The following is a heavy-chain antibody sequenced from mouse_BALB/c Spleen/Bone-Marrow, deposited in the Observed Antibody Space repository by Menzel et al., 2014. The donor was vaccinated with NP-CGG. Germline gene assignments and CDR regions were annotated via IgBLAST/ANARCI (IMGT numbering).Heavy chain of an antibody. J-gene: IGHJ2*01. CDR1: GYTFTSYW. V-gene: IGHV1S132*01. Sequence: QVQLHQSGAELVKPGASVKLSCKTSGYTFTSYWIQWVKQRPGQGLGWIGEIFPGTVTPYYNEKFKGKATLTIDTSSSTASMQLSSLTSEDSAVYFCARRGYGYLDYWGQGTTLTVSS. D-gene: IGHD2-10*02. CDR3: ARRGYGYLDY. CDR2: IFPGTVTP.